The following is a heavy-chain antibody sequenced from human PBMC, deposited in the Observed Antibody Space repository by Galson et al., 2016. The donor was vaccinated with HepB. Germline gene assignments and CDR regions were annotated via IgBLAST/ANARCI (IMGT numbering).Heavy chain of an antibody. CDR1: GFTSGDA. CDR2: ISTNGRST. V-gene: IGHV3-64D*06. J-gene: IGHJ3*02. CDR3: VKSGYCDISAGLHAFDI. D-gene: IGHD2-15*01. Sequence: ALRLSCAASGFTSGDAMHWVRQAPGKGLEYVSTISTNGRSTYYVDSVRGRFTISRDRSKNTLYLQMSSLRTEDTAMYYCVKSGYCDISAGLHAFDIWGQGTMVTVSS.